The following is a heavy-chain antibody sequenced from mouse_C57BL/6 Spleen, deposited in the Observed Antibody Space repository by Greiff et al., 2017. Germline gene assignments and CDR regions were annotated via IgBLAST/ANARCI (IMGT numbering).Heavy chain of an antibody. Sequence: QVQLKQSGAELVKPGASVKLSCKASGYTFTSYWMHWVKQRPGQGLEWIGMIHPNSGSTNYNEKFKSKATLTVDKSSSTAYMQLSSLTSEDSAVYYCASTPLGGYAMDYWGQGTSVTVSS. CDR3: ASTPLGGYAMDY. CDR2: IHPNSGST. CDR1: GYTFTSYW. V-gene: IGHV1-64*01. D-gene: IGHD2-1*01. J-gene: IGHJ4*01.